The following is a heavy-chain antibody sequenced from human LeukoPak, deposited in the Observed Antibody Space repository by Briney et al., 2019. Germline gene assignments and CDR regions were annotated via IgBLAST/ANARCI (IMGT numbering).Heavy chain of an antibody. V-gene: IGHV3-23*01. CDR2: ISGSGGST. Sequence: GGSLRLSCAASGFTFSSYAMSWVRQAPGKGLEWVSAISGSGGSTYYADSVKGRFTISRDNSKNTLYLHMNSPRAEATAVYYCAKELQSYYYYYGMDVWGQGTTVTVSS. CDR3: AKELQSYYYYYGMDV. J-gene: IGHJ6*02. CDR1: GFTFSSYA.